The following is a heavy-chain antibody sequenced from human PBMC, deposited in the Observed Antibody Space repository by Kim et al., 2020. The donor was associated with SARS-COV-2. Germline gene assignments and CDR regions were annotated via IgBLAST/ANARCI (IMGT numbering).Heavy chain of an antibody. CDR2: INHSGST. Sequence: SETLSLTCAVYGGSFSGYYWSWIRQPPGKGLEWIGEINHSGSTNYNPSLKSRVTISVDTSKNQFSLKLSSVPAADTAVYYCAREKAAAAGFDPWGQGTLVTVSS. CDR1: GGSFSGYY. D-gene: IGHD6-13*01. J-gene: IGHJ5*02. V-gene: IGHV4-34*01. CDR3: AREKAAAAGFDP.